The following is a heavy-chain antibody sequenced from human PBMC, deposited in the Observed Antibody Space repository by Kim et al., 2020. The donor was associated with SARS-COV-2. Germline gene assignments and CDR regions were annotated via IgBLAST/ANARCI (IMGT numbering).Heavy chain of an antibody. V-gene: IGHV3-30*18. CDR1: GFTFSSYG. CDR3: AKGAGRRTRDY. J-gene: IGHJ4*02. D-gene: IGHD2-2*01. CDR2: ISYDGSNK. Sequence: GGSLRLSCAASGFTFSSYGMHWVRQAPGKGLEWVAVISYDGSNKYYADSVKGRFTISRDNSKNTLYLQMNSLRAEDTAVYYCAKGAGRRTRDYWGQGTLVTVSS.